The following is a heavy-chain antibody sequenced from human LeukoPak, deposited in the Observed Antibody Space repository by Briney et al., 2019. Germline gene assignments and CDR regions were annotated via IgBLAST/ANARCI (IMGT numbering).Heavy chain of an antibody. D-gene: IGHD2-15*01. CDR1: GSSFTSYW. V-gene: IGHV5-51*01. J-gene: IGHJ3*02. Sequence: GESLQISCQGSGSSFTSYWIGWARQLPGKGLEWMGIIYPGDSDTIYSPSFQGQVTISADKSISTAYLQWSSLQASDTAMYYCARRHCSGDSCYSGAFDIWGQGTMVTVSS. CDR2: IYPGDSDT. CDR3: ARRHCSGDSCYSGAFDI.